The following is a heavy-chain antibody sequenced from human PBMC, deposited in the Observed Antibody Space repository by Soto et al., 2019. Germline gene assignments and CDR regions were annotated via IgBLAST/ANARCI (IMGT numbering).Heavy chain of an antibody. CDR3: ARRLKLGSERGYFHMAV. Sequence: QVQLQESGPGLVKPSETLSLTCAVSGDSISSNYWSWIRQPPGEGPEWIGYISYSGYTNYNPSLKGRVTISADPSNNHFALRLSSVTAADTAVYYCARRLKLGSERGYFHMAVGGRGTTVTVSS. CDR1: GDSISSNY. J-gene: IGHJ6*03. V-gene: IGHV4-59*01. D-gene: IGHD3-10*01. CDR2: ISYSGYT.